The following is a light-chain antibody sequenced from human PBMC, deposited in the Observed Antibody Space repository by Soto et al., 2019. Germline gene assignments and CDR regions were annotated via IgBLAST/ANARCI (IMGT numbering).Light chain of an antibody. Sequence: QSVLTQPPSVSGAPGQRVTISCTGSSSNIGAGYDVHWYQQLPGTDPKLLIFGNSNRPSEIPDRFSGSKSGTSASLAITGLQAEDEADYYCQSYDSSLSAYVFGTGTKLTVL. CDR3: QSYDSSLSAYV. CDR1: SSNIGAGYD. J-gene: IGLJ1*01. V-gene: IGLV1-40*01. CDR2: GNS.